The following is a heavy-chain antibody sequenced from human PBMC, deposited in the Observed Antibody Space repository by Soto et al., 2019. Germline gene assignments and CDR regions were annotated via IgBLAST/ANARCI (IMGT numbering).Heavy chain of an antibody. CDR3: ARAVSVDY. Sequence: QVQLQESGPGLVKPSGTLSLTCAVSGGSISSSNWWSWVRQPPGKGLEWIGEIYHDGSTNYNPSLXVXVXXSVDQSNNQFSLKLRAVTAADTAVYACARAVSVDYWGQGTLVTVSS. J-gene: IGHJ4*02. CDR2: IYHDGST. CDR1: GGSISSSNW. V-gene: IGHV4-4*02.